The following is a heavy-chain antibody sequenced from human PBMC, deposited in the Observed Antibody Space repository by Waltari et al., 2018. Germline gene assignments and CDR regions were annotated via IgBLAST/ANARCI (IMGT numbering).Heavy chain of an antibody. CDR1: GFTVSTKY. CDR3: ARVGTHTLYGMDV. Sequence: EVQLEESGGGLIQAGGSLRLYCAASGFTVSTKYRTWVRQAPGKGLAWVSVIQTGGATHYADSVKGRFTMSRDNSTNTLDLQMNSLSAEDTAVYYCARVGTHTLYGMDVWGQGTTVTVSS. D-gene: IGHD1-26*01. CDR2: IQTGGAT. V-gene: IGHV3-53*01. J-gene: IGHJ6*02.